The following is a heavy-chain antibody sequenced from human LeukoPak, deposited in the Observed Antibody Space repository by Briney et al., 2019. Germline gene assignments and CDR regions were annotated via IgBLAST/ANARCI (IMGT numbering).Heavy chain of an antibody. CDR1: GYRFTSYW. Sequence: GESLKISCKGSGYRFTSYWIGWVRQMPGKGLEWMGIINPGDSDTRYSPSFQGQVTISADKSISTTYLQWSSLKASDSAIYYCVRQGSTVTMDYWGQGTLVTVSS. V-gene: IGHV5-51*01. CDR3: VRQGSTVTMDY. J-gene: IGHJ4*02. CDR2: INPGDSDT. D-gene: IGHD4-17*01.